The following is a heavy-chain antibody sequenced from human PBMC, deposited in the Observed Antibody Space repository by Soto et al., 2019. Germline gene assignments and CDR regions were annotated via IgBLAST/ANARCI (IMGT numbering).Heavy chain of an antibody. Sequence: QVQLQESGPGLVRPSGTLSLTCSVSGDSMNSEYWTWIRQPPGKGLEWIGYIFPTGTTNYTPSLKSRVILSVDRSKHEFSLDLVSATAADTATYYCARLMGYDESGHFGPTFDHCGAGTRSSVSS. V-gene: IGHV4-59*12. D-gene: IGHD3-22*01. CDR1: GDSMNSEY. CDR3: ARLMGYDESGHFGPTFDH. J-gene: IGHJ4*02. CDR2: IFPTGTT.